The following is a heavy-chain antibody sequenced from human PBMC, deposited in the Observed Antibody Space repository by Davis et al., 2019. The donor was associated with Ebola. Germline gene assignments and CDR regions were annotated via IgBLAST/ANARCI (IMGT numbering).Heavy chain of an antibody. CDR2: ISDTGTSA. CDR1: GFIFSSYA. D-gene: IGHD2/OR15-2a*01. Sequence: PGGSLRLSCAASGFIFSSYAMSWVRQAPGKGLEWVSGISDTGTSAFYADAVKGRFTISRDNSNNTLFLQMNSLRAEDTATYYCARGPGYFLPSDHWGRGSLIIVSS. J-gene: IGHJ4*02. CDR3: ARGPGYFLPSDH. V-gene: IGHV3-23*01.